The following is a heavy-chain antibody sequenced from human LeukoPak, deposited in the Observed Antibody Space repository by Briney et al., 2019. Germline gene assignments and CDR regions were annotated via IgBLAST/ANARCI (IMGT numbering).Heavy chain of an antibody. CDR1: GFTFSASA. D-gene: IGHD6-19*01. CDR3: TREYSSGWPFDF. J-gene: IGHJ4*02. V-gene: IGHV3-73*01. Sequence: PGGSLRLSCAASGFTFSASAVHWVRRASGKGLEWVGRIRSKADTYTTSYAASVKGRFTISRDDSKNTAFLQLNSLKIEDTAVYYCTREYSSGWPFDFWGQGTLVTVSS. CDR2: IRSKADTYTT.